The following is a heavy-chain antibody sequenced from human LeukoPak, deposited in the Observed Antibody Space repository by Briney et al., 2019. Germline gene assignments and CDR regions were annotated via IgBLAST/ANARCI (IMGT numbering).Heavy chain of an antibody. D-gene: IGHD4-17*01. Sequence: AGGSLRLSCAASGFTFSSYAMSWVRQAPGKGLEWVSAISGSGGSTYYADSVKGRFTISRDNSKNTLYLQMNSLRAEDTALYYCAKDRTTVTTSDFDYWGQGTLVTVSS. J-gene: IGHJ4*02. V-gene: IGHV3-23*01. CDR2: ISGSGGST. CDR3: AKDRTTVTTSDFDY. CDR1: GFTFSSYA.